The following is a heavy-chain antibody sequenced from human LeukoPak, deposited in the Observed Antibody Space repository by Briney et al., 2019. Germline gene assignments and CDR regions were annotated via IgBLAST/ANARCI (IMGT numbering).Heavy chain of an antibody. CDR2: FDPEDGET. CDR1: GYTLTELS. D-gene: IGHD3-10*01. V-gene: IGHV1-24*01. CDR3: ATRSYYARGVYFDY. Sequence: ASVKVSCKVSGYTLTELSMHWVRQAPGKGLEWMGGFDPEDGETIYAQKFQGRVTMTEDTSTDTAYMELSRLRSEDTAVYYCATRSYYARGVYFDYWGQGTLVTVSS. J-gene: IGHJ4*02.